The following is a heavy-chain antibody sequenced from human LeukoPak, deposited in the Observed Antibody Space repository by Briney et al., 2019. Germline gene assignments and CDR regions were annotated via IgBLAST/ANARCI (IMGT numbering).Heavy chain of an antibody. Sequence: SETLSLTCTVSGGSISSSSYYWGWIRQPPGKGLEWIGSISSSGITYYNPSLKSRVTITVDTSKNLFSLKLSSVTAADTPVYYCARAFYDSSSYYYPWGQGTLVTVSS. V-gene: IGHV4-39*07. D-gene: IGHD3-22*01. J-gene: IGHJ5*02. CDR2: ISSSGIT. CDR3: ARAFYDSSSYYYP. CDR1: GGSISSSSYY.